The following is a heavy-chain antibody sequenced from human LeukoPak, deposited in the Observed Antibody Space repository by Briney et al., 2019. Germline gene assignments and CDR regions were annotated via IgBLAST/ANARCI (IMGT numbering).Heavy chain of an antibody. V-gene: IGHV1-2*02. CDR2: INPNSGVT. J-gene: IGHJ4*02. CDR1: GYTFTGYY. CDR3: ARAVDTAFLARD. Sequence: GASVKVSCTASGYTFTGYYMHWVRQAPGQGLEWTGWINPNSGVTNYAQKFQGRVTMTRDTSISTAYMELSRLRSDDTAMYYCARAVDTAFLARDWGQGTLVTVSS. D-gene: IGHD5-18*01.